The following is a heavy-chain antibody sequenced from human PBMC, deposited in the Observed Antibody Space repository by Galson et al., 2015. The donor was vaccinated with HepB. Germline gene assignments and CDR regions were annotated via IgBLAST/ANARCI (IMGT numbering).Heavy chain of an antibody. D-gene: IGHD1-20*01. V-gene: IGHV3-23*01. CDR1: GFTFSSYA. CDR3: VKDQGNWNGNFDY. J-gene: IGHJ4*02. CDR2: VSASGATT. Sequence: SLRLSCAASGFTFSSYAMTWVRQAPGKGLEWVSSVSASGATTRYADSVNGRFTISRDNSKITLYLQMNSLRGEDTAVYYCVKDQGNWNGNFDYWGLGTLVTVSS.